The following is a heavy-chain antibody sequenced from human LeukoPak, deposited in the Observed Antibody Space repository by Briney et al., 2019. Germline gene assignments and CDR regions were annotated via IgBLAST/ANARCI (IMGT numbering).Heavy chain of an antibody. J-gene: IGHJ4*02. V-gene: IGHV1-18*01. CDR3: ARAKTFTILKYSSLKRVDY. CDR2: ISAYNGNT. CDR1: GYTFTSYG. D-gene: IGHD6-19*01. Sequence: ASVKVSCKASGYTFTSYGISWVRQAPGQGLEWMGWISAYNGNTNYAQKLQGRVTMTTDTSTSTAYMELRSLRSDDTAVYYCARAKTFTILKYSSLKRVDYWGQGTLVTVSS.